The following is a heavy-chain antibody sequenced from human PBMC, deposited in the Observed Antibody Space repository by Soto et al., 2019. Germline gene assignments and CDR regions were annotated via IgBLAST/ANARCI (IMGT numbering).Heavy chain of an antibody. CDR1: GFSFSYYA. V-gene: IGHV3-30*03. CDR3: ASPYCSGGSCYLTEYFQY. CDR2: IAYDSSKK. Sequence: QVQLVESGGGGVHPGRSVSLSCAASGFSFSYYAMHWVRQAPGKGLEWVAVIAYDSSKKYYADSVKGRFTISRDHSKNTLYLQMNSLRDDDTAVYYCASPYCSGGSCYLTEYFQYWGQGTLVTVSS. J-gene: IGHJ1*01. D-gene: IGHD2-15*01.